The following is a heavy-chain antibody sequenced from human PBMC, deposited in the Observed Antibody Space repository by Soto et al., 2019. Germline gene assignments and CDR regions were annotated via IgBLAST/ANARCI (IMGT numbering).Heavy chain of an antibody. D-gene: IGHD5-18*01. CDR1: GGSISNAAYS. J-gene: IGHJ5*02. Sequence: SETLSLTCTVSGGSISNAAYSWSWIRQPAGKGLEWIRYIDRSGMPFYNPSLRSRVTISRDRSNEQFFLNLKSVTAADTAVYYCTRERGGYGLFDPWGQGSLDTVSS. CDR2: IDRSGMP. CDR3: TRERGGYGLFDP. V-gene: IGHV4-30-2*01.